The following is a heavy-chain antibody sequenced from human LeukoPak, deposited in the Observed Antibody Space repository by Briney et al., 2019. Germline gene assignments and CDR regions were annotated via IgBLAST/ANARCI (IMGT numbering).Heavy chain of an antibody. J-gene: IGHJ4*02. CDR1: GFTVSSNY. D-gene: IGHD3-16*02. Sequence: GGSLRLSCAASGFTVSSNYMSWVRQAPGKGLEWVSVIYSGGSTYYADSVKGRFTISRDNSKNTLYLQMNSLRAEDTAVYYCARDPLGDYVWGSYRQREDYWGQGTLVTVSS. V-gene: IGHV3-66*01. CDR2: IYSGGST. CDR3: ARDPLGDYVWGSYRQREDY.